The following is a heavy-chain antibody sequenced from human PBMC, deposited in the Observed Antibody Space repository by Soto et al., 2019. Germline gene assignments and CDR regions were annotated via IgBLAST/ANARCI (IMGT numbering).Heavy chain of an antibody. D-gene: IGHD2-2*01. CDR2: ISLYNGNT. CDR1: DFSFTSHG. V-gene: IGHV1-18*04. Sequence: ASVKVSCKAYDFSFTSHGISWVRQAPGQGLEWMGRISLYNGNTNYAQQFQGRVTMTTDTSTSTACMELRSLRSDDTAMYFCAIYHLELFRFDYWGQGTLVTVSS. J-gene: IGHJ4*02. CDR3: AIYHLELFRFDY.